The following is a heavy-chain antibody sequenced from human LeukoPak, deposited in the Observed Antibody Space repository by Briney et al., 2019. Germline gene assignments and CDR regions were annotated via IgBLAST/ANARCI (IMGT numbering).Heavy chain of an antibody. V-gene: IGHV1-69*06. Sequence: SVKVSCRASGGTFSSYAISWVRQAPGQGLEWMGGIIPIFGAANYAQKFQGRVTITADKSTSTAYMELSSLRSEDTAVYYCARGSTVTTYYYFDYWGQGTLVTVSS. J-gene: IGHJ4*02. CDR3: ARGSTVTTYYYFDY. D-gene: IGHD4-17*01. CDR1: GGTFSSYA. CDR2: IIPIFGAA.